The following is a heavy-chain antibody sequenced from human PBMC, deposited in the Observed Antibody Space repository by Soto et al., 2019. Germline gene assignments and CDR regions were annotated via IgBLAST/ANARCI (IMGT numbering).Heavy chain of an antibody. V-gene: IGHV4-39*01. D-gene: IGHD2-21*02. J-gene: IGHJ4*02. CDR3: ARQRTTVVTQAYFDH. CDR1: GESISSSSYY. CDR2: IYYSGRT. Sequence: SENLSLTCIVSGESISSSSYYWGWIRQPPGKGLEWIGSIYYSGRTYYNPSFKSRVTISIDTSKNQFSLKLSSVTATDTAVYYCARQRTTVVTQAYFDHWGQGALVTVSS.